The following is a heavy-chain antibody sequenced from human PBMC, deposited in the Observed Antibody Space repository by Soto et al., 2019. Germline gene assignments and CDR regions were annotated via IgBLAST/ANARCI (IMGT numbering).Heavy chain of an antibody. D-gene: IGHD5-12*01. J-gene: IGHJ4*02. CDR1: GGSINTFY. Sequence: SETLSLTCTVSGGSINTFYWSWVRQPAGKGLEWIGRIFSSGSTNFNPSLESRVAMSVDTSKNHFSLNLSSVTAADMAVYYCAREGSYSAYNFAHGIQLWSFDFWGQGALVTVSS. CDR2: IFSSGST. CDR3: AREGSYSAYNFAHGIQLWSFDF. V-gene: IGHV4-4*07.